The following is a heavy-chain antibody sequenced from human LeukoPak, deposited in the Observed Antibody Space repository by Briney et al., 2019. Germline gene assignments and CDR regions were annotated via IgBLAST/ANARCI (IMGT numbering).Heavy chain of an antibody. CDR1: GGSISSGDYY. V-gene: IGHV4-30-4*01. CDR3: ARGDTAMVTRPYFDY. J-gene: IGHJ4*02. CDR2: IYYSGST. D-gene: IGHD5-18*01. Sequence: SETLSLTCTVSGGSISSGDYYWSWIRQPPGKGLEWIGYIYYSGSTYYNPSLKSRVTISVDTSKNQFSLKLSSVTAADTAVYYCARGDTAMVTRPYFDYWGQGTLVTVSS.